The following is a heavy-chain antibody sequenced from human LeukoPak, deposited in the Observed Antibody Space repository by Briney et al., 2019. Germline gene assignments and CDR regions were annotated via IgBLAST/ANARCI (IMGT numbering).Heavy chain of an antibody. V-gene: IGHV4-59*01. D-gene: IGHD6-19*01. CDR3: ARATLAGAFDY. CDR2: IYYSGST. CDR1: GGSISSYY. Sequence: SETLSLTCTVSGGSISSYYWSWIRQPPGKGLEWIGYIYYSGSTNYNPSLKSRVTMSVDTSKNQFSLKLSSVTAADTAVYYCARATLAGAFDYWGQGTLVTVSS. J-gene: IGHJ4*02.